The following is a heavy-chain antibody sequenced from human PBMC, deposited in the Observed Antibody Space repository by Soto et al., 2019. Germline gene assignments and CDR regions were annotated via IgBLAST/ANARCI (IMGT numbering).Heavy chain of an antibody. CDR1: GFTFSSYG. CDR2: ISYDGSNT. D-gene: IGHD6-13*01. CDR3: AKGDSYSSSWSYFDY. J-gene: IGHJ4*02. Sequence: QVRLVESGGGVVQPGRSLRLSCAASGFTFSSYGMHWVRQAPGKGLEWVAVISYDGSNTYYADSVKGRFTISRDNSKHTLYLQMNSLRAEDTAVYYCAKGDSYSSSWSYFDYWGQETLVTVSS. V-gene: IGHV3-30*18.